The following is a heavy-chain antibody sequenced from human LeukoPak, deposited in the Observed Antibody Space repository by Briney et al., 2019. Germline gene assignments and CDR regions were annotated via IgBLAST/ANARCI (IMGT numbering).Heavy chain of an antibody. D-gene: IGHD3-9*01. CDR3: ARGPVRLARPYDF. CDR2: INHTGST. J-gene: IGHJ4*02. CDR1: GGSLGGAY. V-gene: IGHV4-34*01. Sequence: PSETLSLTCTVQGGSLGGAYWTWIRQPPGKGLEWIGEINHTGSTNYNPSFKSRVTMSADTPKNQFSLNLTSVTAADTALYYCARGPVRLARPYDFWGQGTLVTVSS.